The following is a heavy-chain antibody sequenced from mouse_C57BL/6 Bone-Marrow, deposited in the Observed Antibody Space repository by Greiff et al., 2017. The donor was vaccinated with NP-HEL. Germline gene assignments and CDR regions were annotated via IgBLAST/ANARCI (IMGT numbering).Heavy chain of an antibody. CDR3: ARGGLLYGNWVYYAMDY. Sequence: QVQLQQPGAELVRPGSSVKLSCKASGYTFTSYWMHWVKQRPIQGLEWIGNIDPSDSETHYNQKFKDKATLTVDKSSSTAYMQLSSLTSEDSAVYYCARGGLLYGNWVYYAMDYWGQGTSVTVSS. CDR1: GYTFTSYW. CDR2: IDPSDSET. V-gene: IGHV1-52*01. J-gene: IGHJ4*01. D-gene: IGHD2-1*01.